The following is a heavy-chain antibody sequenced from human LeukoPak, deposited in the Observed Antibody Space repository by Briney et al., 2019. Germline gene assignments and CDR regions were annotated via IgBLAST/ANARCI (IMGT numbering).Heavy chain of an antibody. J-gene: IGHJ3*02. CDR1: GFTFSSYT. CDR2: ISSSSSYI. Sequence: PGGSLRLSCAASGFTFSSYTMNWVRRAPGKGLEWVSSISSSSSYIYYTDSVRGRFTISRDNAKNSLYLQMNSLRAEDTAVYYCARDGVLWSGESTYNDAFDIWGQGTMVTVSS. V-gene: IGHV3-21*01. CDR3: ARDGVLWSGESTYNDAFDI. D-gene: IGHD3-10*01.